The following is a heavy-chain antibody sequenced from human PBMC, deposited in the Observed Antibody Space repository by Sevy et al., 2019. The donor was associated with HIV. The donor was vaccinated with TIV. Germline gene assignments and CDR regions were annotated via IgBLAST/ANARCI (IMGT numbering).Heavy chain of an antibody. CDR3: AKAPIQLWTHYFDY. Sequence: GGSLRLSCAASGFTFSSYAMSWVRQAPGKGLEWASAISGSGGSTYYADSVKGRFTISRDNSKNTLYLQMNSLRAEDTAVYYCAKAPIQLWTHYFDYWGQGTLVTVSS. D-gene: IGHD5-18*01. CDR1: GFTFSSYA. CDR2: ISGSGGST. J-gene: IGHJ4*02. V-gene: IGHV3-23*01.